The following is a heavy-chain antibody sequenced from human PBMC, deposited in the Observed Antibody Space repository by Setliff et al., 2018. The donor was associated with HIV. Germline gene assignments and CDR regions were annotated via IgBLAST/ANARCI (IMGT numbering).Heavy chain of an antibody. V-gene: IGHV3-11*01. D-gene: IGHD5-18*01. J-gene: IGHJ4*02. CDR2: ISSSGST. CDR1: GFTFSDYY. Sequence: GGSLRLSCAASGFTFSDYYMSWIRQAPGKGLEWVSYISSSGSTYYADSVKGRFTISRDNSKNTLYLQMNSLRAEDTAVYYCSSPGPGYGYSYGYFDYWGQGTLVTVSS. CDR3: SSPGPGYGYSYGYFDY.